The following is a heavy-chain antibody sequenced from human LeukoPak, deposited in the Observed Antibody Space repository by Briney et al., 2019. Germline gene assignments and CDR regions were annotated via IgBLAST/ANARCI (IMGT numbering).Heavy chain of an antibody. J-gene: IGHJ3*02. CDR1: GFTVSSNY. CDR2: ISGSGTST. D-gene: IGHD3-3*02. V-gene: IGHV3-23*01. CDR3: AKDIRLYISTFYGAFDI. Sequence: PGGSLRLSCAASGFTVSSNYMSWVRQAPGKGLEWVSVISGSGTSTYYADSVKGRFTISRDNSKNTLYLQMDSLRVEDTAIYYCAKDIRLYISTFYGAFDIWGQGTMVTVSS.